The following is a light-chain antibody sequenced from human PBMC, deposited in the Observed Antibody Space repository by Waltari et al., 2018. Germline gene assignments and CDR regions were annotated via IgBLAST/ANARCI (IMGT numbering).Light chain of an antibody. J-gene: IGKJ1*01. V-gene: IGKV1-5*03. CDR1: QSIGRW. CDR3: HQYMSYPWT. Sequence: DIQMTQSPASLPASVGDRVTITCRASQSIGRWLAWYQQKPGKAPKLLISESSILQNAVPSRCSGSGSGTDFTLTINGLQPDDFAIYYCHQYMSYPWTFGLGTKVEI. CDR2: ESS.